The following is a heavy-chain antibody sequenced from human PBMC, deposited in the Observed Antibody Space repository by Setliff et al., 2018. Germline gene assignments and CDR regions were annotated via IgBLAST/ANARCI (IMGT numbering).Heavy chain of an antibody. CDR1: GFTFSSYA. J-gene: IGHJ4*02. V-gene: IGHV3-30*04. Sequence: GGSLRLSCAASGFTFSSYAMHWVRQAPGKGLEWVAVISYDGSEKYYVDSVKGRFSISRDNAKNSLYLQMNSLRAEDTAVYYCARDPHFDSWGQGTLVTVSS. CDR3: ARDPHFDS. CDR2: ISYDGSEK.